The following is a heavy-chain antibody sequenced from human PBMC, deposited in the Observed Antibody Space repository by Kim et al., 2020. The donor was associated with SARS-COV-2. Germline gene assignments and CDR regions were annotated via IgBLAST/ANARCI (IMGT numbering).Heavy chain of an antibody. CDR1: GYTFTRYY. J-gene: IGHJ6*02. Sequence: ASVKVSCKASGYTFTRYYIYWVRQAPGQGLEWMGRIGPISGGTIYAQKFQGRVTMTRDTSISTAYMEVSGLRSDDTAVYYCARGGGYCSGGGCYGMDVWG. CDR2: IGPISGGT. D-gene: IGHD2-15*01. CDR3: ARGGGYCSGGGCYGMDV. V-gene: IGHV1-2*06.